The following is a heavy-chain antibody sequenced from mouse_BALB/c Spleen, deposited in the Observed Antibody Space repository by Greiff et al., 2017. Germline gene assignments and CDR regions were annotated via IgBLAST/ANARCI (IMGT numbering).Heavy chain of an antibody. J-gene: IGHJ4*01. CDR1: GYTFTSYT. V-gene: IGHV1-4*02. CDR2: INPSSGYT. CDR3: ARSTRAMDY. Sequence: VNLVESAAELARPGASVKMSCKASGYTFTSYTMHWVKQRPGQGLEWIGYINPSSGYTEYNQKFKDKTTLTADKSSSTAYMQLSSLTSEDSAVYYCARSTRAMDYWGQGTSVTVSS.